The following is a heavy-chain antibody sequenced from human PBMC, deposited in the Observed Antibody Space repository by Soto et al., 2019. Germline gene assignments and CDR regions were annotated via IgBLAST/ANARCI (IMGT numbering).Heavy chain of an antibody. V-gene: IGHV3-23*01. CDR2: IDGSGGIT. J-gene: IGHJ5*02. CDR1: GFTFGTTD. D-gene: IGHD3-10*01. CDR3: VKNSGWFNT. Sequence: QLLQSGGGLVQPGGSLTLSCAASGFTFGTTDMSWVRQAPGEGLEWVSTIDGSGGITYYADSVKGRFTISRANSRNTVYLQMNSLRGDDTALYYCVKNSGWFNTWGQGALVTVSS.